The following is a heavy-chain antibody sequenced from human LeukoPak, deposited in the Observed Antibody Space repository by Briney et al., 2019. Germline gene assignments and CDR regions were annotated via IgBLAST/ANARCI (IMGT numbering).Heavy chain of an antibody. Sequence: SETLSLTCTVSGGSISSGIYYWSWIRQPAGKGLEWIGRVYTRERTNNNPSLKSRVTISVDTTKNQFSLKLSSVTAADTAVYYCARGDGYNYYYYYYMDVWGKGTTVTVSS. D-gene: IGHD5-24*01. CDR2: VYTRERT. J-gene: IGHJ6*03. CDR3: ARGDGYNYYYYYYMDV. CDR1: GGSISSGIYY. V-gene: IGHV4-61*02.